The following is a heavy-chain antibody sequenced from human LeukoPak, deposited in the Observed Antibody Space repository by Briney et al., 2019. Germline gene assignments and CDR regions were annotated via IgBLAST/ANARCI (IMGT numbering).Heavy chain of an antibody. CDR1: GGSFSGYY. Sequence: SETLSLTCAVYGGSFSGYYWSWTRQPPGKGLEWIGEINHSGSTNYNPSLKSRVTISVDTSKNQFSLNLSSVTAADTAVYYCARRGSDCSGGSCYLKIDYWGQGTLVTVSS. CDR2: INHSGST. D-gene: IGHD2-15*01. J-gene: IGHJ4*02. V-gene: IGHV4-34*01. CDR3: ARRGSDCSGGSCYLKIDY.